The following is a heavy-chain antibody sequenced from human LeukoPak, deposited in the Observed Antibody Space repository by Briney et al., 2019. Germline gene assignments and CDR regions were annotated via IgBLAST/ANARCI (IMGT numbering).Heavy chain of an antibody. Sequence: GGSLRLSCAASGFTFSGYSMNWVRQAPGKGLEWVSSISSSSYIYYADSVKGRFTISRDNAKNSLYLQMNGLRAEDTAVYYCARGAVAGTYFDYWGQGTLVTVSS. CDR2: ISSSSYI. V-gene: IGHV3-21*01. J-gene: IGHJ4*02. D-gene: IGHD6-19*01. CDR3: ARGAVAGTYFDY. CDR1: GFTFSGYS.